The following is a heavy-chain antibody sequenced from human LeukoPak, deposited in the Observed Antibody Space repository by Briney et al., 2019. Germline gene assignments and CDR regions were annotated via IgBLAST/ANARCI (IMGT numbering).Heavy chain of an antibody. Sequence: NPSETLSLTCTVSGGAISTYDWSWIRQPPGKRLEWIGNVYYSGSTNYNPSLTSRVTISVDTSKSQFSLRLTSVTAADTAVYYCARDPAVWGSYRHFDYWGQGTLVTVSS. D-gene: IGHD3-16*02. V-gene: IGHV4-59*01. CDR1: GGAISTYD. J-gene: IGHJ4*02. CDR3: ARDPAVWGSYRHFDY. CDR2: VYYSGST.